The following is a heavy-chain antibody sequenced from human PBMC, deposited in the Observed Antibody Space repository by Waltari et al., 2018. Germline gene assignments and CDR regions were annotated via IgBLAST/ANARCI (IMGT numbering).Heavy chain of an antibody. Sequence: EVQLVESGGGLVKPGGSLRLSCQASGFTFSSYSMNWVTQAPGKGLEWVSSISSSSSYIYYADSVKGRFTISRDNAKNSLYLQMNSLRAEDTAVYYCARTHNWNYKGVDPWGQGTLVTVSS. CDR2: ISSSSSYI. CDR3: ARTHNWNYKGVDP. J-gene: IGHJ5*02. CDR1: GFTFSSYS. D-gene: IGHD1-7*01. V-gene: IGHV3-21*01.